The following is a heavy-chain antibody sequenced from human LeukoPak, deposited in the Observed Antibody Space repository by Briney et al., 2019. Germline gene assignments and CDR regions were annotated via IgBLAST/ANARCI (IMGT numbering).Heavy chain of an antibody. CDR1: GGSISSYY. J-gene: IGHJ4*02. CDR3: ARGGSGWYRKIDY. Sequence: SGTLSLTCTVSGGSISSYYWSWIRQPPGKGLEWIGYIYYSGSTNYNPSLKSRVTISVDTSKNQFSLKLSSVTAADTAVYYCARGGSGWYRKIDYWGQGTLVTVSS. D-gene: IGHD6-19*01. V-gene: IGHV4-59*12. CDR2: IYYSGST.